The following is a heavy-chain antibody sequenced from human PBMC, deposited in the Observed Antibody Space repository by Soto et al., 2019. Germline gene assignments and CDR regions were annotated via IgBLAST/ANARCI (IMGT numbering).Heavy chain of an antibody. Sequence: ASETLSLTCAASGGSITSYYWSWIRQPPGKGLEWIASIYYRGTTNHNPSLKSRVTISVDMSKNQFSLKLTSVTAADTAVYFCARLDTVANYFDYWGQGALVTVSS. CDR3: ARLDTVANYFDY. D-gene: IGHD1-1*01. J-gene: IGHJ4*02. V-gene: IGHV4-59*01. CDR1: GGSITSYY. CDR2: IYYRGTT.